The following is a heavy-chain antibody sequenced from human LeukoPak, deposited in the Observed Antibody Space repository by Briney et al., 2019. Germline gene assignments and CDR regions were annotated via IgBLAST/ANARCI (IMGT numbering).Heavy chain of an antibody. D-gene: IGHD1-26*01. CDR3: ARDNSVGDVAWWFDP. J-gene: IGHJ5*02. CDR1: GYSENFYG. CDR2: ISAQHGQT. V-gene: IGHV1-18*01. Sequence: ASVKVSCKTSGYSENFYGITWVRQVAGQGLEWMGWISAQHGQTEYAPNSQDRVTMTTDTYTNTAYMELRSLRSDDTAVYYCARDNSVGDVAWWFDPWGQGTLVTVSS.